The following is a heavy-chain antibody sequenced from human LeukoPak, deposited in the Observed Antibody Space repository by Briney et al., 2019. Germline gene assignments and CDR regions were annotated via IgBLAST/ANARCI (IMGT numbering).Heavy chain of an antibody. CDR2: IYYSGST. CDR3: ARASGLVQGTIAFDI. Sequence: SETLSLTCTVSGGSISSYYWSWIRQPPGKGLEWIGYIYYSGSTNYNPSLKSRVTISVDTSTNQFSLKPSSVTAADTAVYYCARASGLVQGTIAFDIWGQGTMVTVSS. D-gene: IGHD3-10*01. CDR1: GGSISSYY. V-gene: IGHV4-59*01. J-gene: IGHJ3*02.